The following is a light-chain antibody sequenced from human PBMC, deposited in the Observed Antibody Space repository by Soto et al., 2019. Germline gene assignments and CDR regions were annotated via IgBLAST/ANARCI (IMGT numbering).Light chain of an antibody. Sequence: SYELTQAPSESVAPGETASISCGGDRIGRKSVHWYQQKPGQAPVLVMYYDNDRPSEIPERFSGFNSGNTATLDISGVEAGDEADYYCHVWDSSSNHYVFGPGTKLTVL. CDR3: HVWDSSSNHYV. CDR1: RIGRKS. V-gene: IGLV3-21*04. J-gene: IGLJ1*01. CDR2: YDN.